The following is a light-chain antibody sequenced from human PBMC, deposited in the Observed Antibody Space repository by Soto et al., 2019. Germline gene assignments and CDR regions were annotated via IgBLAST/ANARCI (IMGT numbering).Light chain of an antibody. CDR2: AAS. V-gene: IGKV1-9*01. J-gene: IGKJ4*01. CDR3: QHHNGYPLT. Sequence: DIQLAQSPSFLSASVGDRVTITCRASQGISSHLAWYHQKPGKAPKLLIYAASTMQSGDPSRFIGSRSGTDFILTVSSLQPDDFATYYCQHHNGYPLTFGGGTKVESK. CDR1: QGISSH.